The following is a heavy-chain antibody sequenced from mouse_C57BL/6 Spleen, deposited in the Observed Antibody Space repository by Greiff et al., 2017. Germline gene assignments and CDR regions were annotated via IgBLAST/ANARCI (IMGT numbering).Heavy chain of an antibody. CDR1: GFSLTSYG. Sequence: VKLQESGPGLVQPSQSLSITCTVSGFSLTSYGVHWVRQSPGKGLEWLGVIWSGGSTDYNAAFISRLSISKDNSKSQVFFKMNSLQAADTAIYYCARGGNPDYFDYWGQGTTLTVSS. D-gene: IGHD2-1*01. V-gene: IGHV2-2*01. CDR3: ARGGNPDYFDY. J-gene: IGHJ2*01. CDR2: IWSGGST.